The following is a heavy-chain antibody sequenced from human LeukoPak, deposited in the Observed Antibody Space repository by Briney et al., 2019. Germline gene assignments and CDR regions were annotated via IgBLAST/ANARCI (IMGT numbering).Heavy chain of an antibody. CDR2: INAGNGNT. Sequence: ASVKVSCKASGYTFTSYAMHWVRQAPGQRLEWMGWINAGNGNTKYSQKFQGRVTITRDTSASTAYMELSSLTSEDTAVYYCAGVVVPAAPYNWFDPWGQGTLVTVSS. CDR3: AGVVVPAAPYNWFDP. D-gene: IGHD2-2*01. CDR1: GYTFTSYA. V-gene: IGHV1-3*01. J-gene: IGHJ5*02.